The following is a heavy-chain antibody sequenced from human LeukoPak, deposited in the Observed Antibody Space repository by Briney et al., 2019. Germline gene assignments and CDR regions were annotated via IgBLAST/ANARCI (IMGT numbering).Heavy chain of an antibody. J-gene: IGHJ5*02. CDR2: INHSGST. Sequence: PSETLSLTCAAYGGSLSGYYWSWIRQPPGKGLEWIGEINHSGSTNYNPSLKSRVTISVDTSKNQFSLGLRSVTAADTAVYYCARVHQSNWFDPWGQGALVTVSS. CDR3: ARVHQSNWFDP. V-gene: IGHV4-34*01. CDR1: GGSLSGYY.